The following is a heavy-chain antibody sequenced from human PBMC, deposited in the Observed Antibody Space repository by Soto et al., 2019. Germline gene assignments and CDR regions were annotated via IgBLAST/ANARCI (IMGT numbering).Heavy chain of an antibody. Sequence: PGGSLRLSCAASGFTFSSYAMSWVRQAPGKGLEWVSAISGSGGSTYYADSVKGRFTISRDNSKNTLYLQMNSLRAEDTAVYYCAKGGREYYGSGSYYPFDYWGQGTLVTVSS. J-gene: IGHJ4*02. D-gene: IGHD3-10*01. V-gene: IGHV3-23*01. CDR3: AKGGREYYGSGSYYPFDY. CDR2: ISGSGGST. CDR1: GFTFSSYA.